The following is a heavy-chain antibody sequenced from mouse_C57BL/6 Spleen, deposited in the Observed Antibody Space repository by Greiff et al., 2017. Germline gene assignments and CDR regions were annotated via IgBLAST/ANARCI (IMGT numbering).Heavy chain of an antibody. J-gene: IGHJ2*01. CDR1: GYTFTDYY. CDR3: ARDSITTVFDY. V-gene: IGHV1-26*01. Sequence: VQLQQSGPELVKPGASVKISCKASGYTFTDYYMNWVKQSHGKSLEWIGDINPNNGGTSYNQKFKGKATLTVDKSSSTAYMELRSLTSEDSAVYYCARDSITTVFDYWGQGTTLTVSS. D-gene: IGHD1-1*01. CDR2: INPNNGGT.